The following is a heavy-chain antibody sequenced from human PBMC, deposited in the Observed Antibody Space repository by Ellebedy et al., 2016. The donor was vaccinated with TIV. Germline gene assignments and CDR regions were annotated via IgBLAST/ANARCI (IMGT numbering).Heavy chain of an antibody. J-gene: IGHJ1*01. Sequence: GESLKISXAGSGVTVSGNYMSWVRQAPGKGLEWVSVIYSGGSTYYADSVKGRFTIFRDNSKNTVYLQMNSVRAEDTAVYYCAREWEQHWGQGTLVTVSS. CDR1: GVTVSGNY. D-gene: IGHD1-26*01. V-gene: IGHV3-53*01. CDR2: IYSGGST. CDR3: AREWEQH.